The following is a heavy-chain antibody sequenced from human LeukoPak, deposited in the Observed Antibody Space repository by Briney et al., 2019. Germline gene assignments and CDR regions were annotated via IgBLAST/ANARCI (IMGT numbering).Heavy chain of an antibody. D-gene: IGHD5-18*01. V-gene: IGHV3-66*01. CDR3: ARVGRGDTYGYVDY. CDR1: GFTVSSNY. J-gene: IGHJ4*02. CDR2: LYSGGNT. Sequence: GGSLRLSCAASGFTVSSNYMSWVRQTPGKGLAWVSVLYSGGNTYYADSVKGRFTISRDNSKNMLFLQMNSLRAEDTAVYYCARVGRGDTYGYVDYWGQGALVTVSS.